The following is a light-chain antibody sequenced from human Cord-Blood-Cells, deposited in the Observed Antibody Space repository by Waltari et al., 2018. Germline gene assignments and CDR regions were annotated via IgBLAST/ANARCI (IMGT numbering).Light chain of an antibody. J-gene: IGLJ3*02. Sequence: QSALTQPRSVSGSPGQSVTISSTGTSSDVGGYNYVSWYPQHPGKPPILMIYDVSKRPSGVPDRFSGSKSGNTASLTISGLQAEDEADYYCGSYAGSYTWVFGGGTKLTVL. CDR1: SSDVGGYNY. V-gene: IGLV2-11*02. CDR2: DVS. CDR3: GSYAGSYTWV.